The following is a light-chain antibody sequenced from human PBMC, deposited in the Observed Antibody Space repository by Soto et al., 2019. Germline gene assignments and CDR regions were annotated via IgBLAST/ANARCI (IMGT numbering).Light chain of an antibody. CDR3: QERSNWPRWT. J-gene: IGKJ1*01. CDR2: DAS. CDR1: QSVGTF. V-gene: IGKV3-11*01. Sequence: EIVLTQSPATLSLSPGERATLSCRASQSVGTFVAWFQQRPGQAPRVLIYDASSRATGIPVRFSGSGSGTDFTLTSSSLEPEDFAVYYCQERSNWPRWTFGQGTKVE.